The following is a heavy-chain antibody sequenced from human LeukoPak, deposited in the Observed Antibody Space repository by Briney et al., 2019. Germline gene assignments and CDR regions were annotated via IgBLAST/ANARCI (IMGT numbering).Heavy chain of an antibody. Sequence: GGSLRLSCAASGFTFSSYSMNWVRQAPGKGLEWVSSISSSSSYIYYADSVKGRFTTSRDNAKNSLYLQMNSLRAEDTAVYYCARVPYDYVWGSEGYWGQGTLVTVSS. CDR2: ISSSSSYI. V-gene: IGHV3-21*01. D-gene: IGHD3-16*01. CDR3: ARVPYDYVWGSEGY. J-gene: IGHJ4*02. CDR1: GFTFSSYS.